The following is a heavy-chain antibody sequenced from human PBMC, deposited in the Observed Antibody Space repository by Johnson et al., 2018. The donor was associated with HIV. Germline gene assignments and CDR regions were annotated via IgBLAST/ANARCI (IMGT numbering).Heavy chain of an antibody. CDR2: ISYDGSNK. J-gene: IGHJ3*02. CDR3: ARLPVLVVVAGRPHGFDI. D-gene: IGHD2-15*01. V-gene: IGHV3-30*04. Sequence: QVQLVESGGGVVQPGRSLRLSCAASGFTFSSYAMHWVRQAPGKGLEWVAVISYDGSNKYYAESVKGRFTISRDNSKNTLYLRMNSLRAEDTAVYYCARLPVLVVVAGRPHGFDIWGQGTMVTVSS. CDR1: GFTFSSYA.